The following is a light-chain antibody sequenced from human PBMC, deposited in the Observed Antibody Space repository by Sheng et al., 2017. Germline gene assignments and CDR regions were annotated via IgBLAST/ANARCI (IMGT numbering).Light chain of an antibody. Sequence: QSALTQPASVSGSPGQSITISCTGTSSDVGGYNYVSWYQQHPGKAPKLIIYDVTNRPSGVSNRFSGFKSGNTASLTISGLQAEDEADYYCSSYTSGSTLDVFGTGTKVTVL. CDR1: SSDVGGYNY. J-gene: IGLJ1*01. CDR3: SSYTSGSTLDV. V-gene: IGLV2-14*03. CDR2: DVT.